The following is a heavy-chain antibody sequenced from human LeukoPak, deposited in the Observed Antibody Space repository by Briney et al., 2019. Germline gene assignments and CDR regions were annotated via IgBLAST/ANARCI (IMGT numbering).Heavy chain of an antibody. J-gene: IGHJ5*02. CDR2: INTDSGGT. V-gene: IGHV1-2*02. CDR1: GYSFSTYY. Sequence: ASVKVSCRASGYSFSTYYMNWVRQAPGHGLEWLGWINTDSGGTNYAQKFLGRVTMTRDKANTTAYLELTGLTSDDTAVYYCTRHVVTLLRGVTQRRENWFDPWGQGTLVTVSS. CDR3: TRHVVTLLRGVTQRRENWFDP. D-gene: IGHD3-10*01.